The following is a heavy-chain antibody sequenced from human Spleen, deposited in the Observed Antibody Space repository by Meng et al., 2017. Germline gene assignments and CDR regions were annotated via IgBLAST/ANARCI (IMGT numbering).Heavy chain of an antibody. V-gene: IGHV3-20*04. CDR1: GFTFSSYA. J-gene: IGHJ4*02. Sequence: GESLKISCAASGFTFSSYAMSWVRQAPGKGLEWVSGINWNGGSTGYADSVKGRFTISRDNAKNSLYLQMNSLRAEDTALYYCARVYYYDSSGYHGFDYWGQGTLVTVSS. CDR3: ARVYYYDSSGYHGFDY. D-gene: IGHD3-22*01. CDR2: INWNGGST.